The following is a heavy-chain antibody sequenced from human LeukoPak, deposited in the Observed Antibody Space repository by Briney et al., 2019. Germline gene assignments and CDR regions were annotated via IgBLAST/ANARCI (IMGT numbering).Heavy chain of an antibody. J-gene: IGHJ5*02. V-gene: IGHV3-21*01. CDR1: GFTFSSYS. CDR3: ARDDCSGGSCYSSSSSGDNWFDP. Sequence: GGSLRLSCAASGFTFSSYSMNWVRQAPGKGLEWVSSISSSSSYIYYADSVKGRFTISRDNAKNSLYLQMNSLRAEDTAVYYCARDDCSGGSCYSSSSSGDNWFDPWGQGTLVTVSS. CDR2: ISSSSSYI. D-gene: IGHD2-15*01.